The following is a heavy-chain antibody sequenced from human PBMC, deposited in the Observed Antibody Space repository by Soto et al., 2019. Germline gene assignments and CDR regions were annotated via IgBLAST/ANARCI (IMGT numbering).Heavy chain of an antibody. V-gene: IGHV3-30*18. J-gene: IGHJ4*02. CDR2: ISYDGSNK. CDR1: GFTFSSYG. Sequence: SLRLSCAASGFTFSSYGMHWVRQAPGKGLEWVAVISYDGSNKYYADSVKGRFTISRDNSKNTLYLQMNSLRAEDTAVYYCANSGSYQSPFDYWGQGTLVTVSS. D-gene: IGHD1-26*01. CDR3: ANSGSYQSPFDY.